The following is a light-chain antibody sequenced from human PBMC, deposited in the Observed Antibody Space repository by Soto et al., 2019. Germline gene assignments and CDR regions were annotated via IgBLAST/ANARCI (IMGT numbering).Light chain of an antibody. CDR2: GAS. CDR1: QSVSSN. J-gene: IGKJ1*01. Sequence: EIVMTQSPATLSVSPGERATLSCRASQSVSSNLAWYQQKPGQASSLLIYGASTRATGIPARFSGSGSGTEFTLTISSLQSEDFAVYYCQQYNNWWTFGQGTKVDVK. CDR3: QQYNNWWT. V-gene: IGKV3-15*01.